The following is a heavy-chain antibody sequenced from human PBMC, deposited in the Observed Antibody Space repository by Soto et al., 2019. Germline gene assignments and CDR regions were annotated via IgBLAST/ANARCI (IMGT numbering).Heavy chain of an antibody. Sequence: QVQLVESGGGVVQPGTSLRLSCAASGFTFSNYAMYWVRQAPGKGLEWVAAIWYDGSNQYYAGSVKGRFTISRDKSKNTHYLQMSNLRVEETGVYYRARDLTDTIMIIIDYWGHGTLVTVYS. V-gene: IGHV3-33*01. J-gene: IGHJ4*01. CDR1: GFTFSNYA. CDR3: ARDLTDTIMIIIDY. D-gene: IGHD3-16*01. CDR2: IWYDGSNQ.